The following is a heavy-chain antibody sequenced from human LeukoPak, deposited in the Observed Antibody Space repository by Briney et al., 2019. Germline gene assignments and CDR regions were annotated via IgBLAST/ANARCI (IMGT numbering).Heavy chain of an antibody. V-gene: IGHV4-61*02. CDR2: IYTSGST. D-gene: IGHD3-22*01. J-gene: IGHJ3*02. CDR1: GGSISSGSYY. Sequence: SQTLSLTCTVSGGSISSGSYYWSWIRQPAGKGLEWIGRIYTSGSTNYNPSLKSRVTISVDTSKNQFSLKLSSVTAADTAVYYCARVTISYDSSGYYRAVDAFDIWGQGTMVTVSS. CDR3: ARVTISYDSSGYYRAVDAFDI.